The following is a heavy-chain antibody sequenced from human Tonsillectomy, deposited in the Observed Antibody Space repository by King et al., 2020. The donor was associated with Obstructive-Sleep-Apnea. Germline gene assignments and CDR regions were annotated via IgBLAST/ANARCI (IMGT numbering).Heavy chain of an antibody. CDR1: AFTFSSYG. D-gene: IGHD6-13*01. CDR3: AKDLWVYQGRSSSAIDY. Sequence: VQLVESGGGVVQPGGSLRLSCAASAFTFSSYGMYWVRQAPGKGLEWVAFIRFDGGNKHYADSVKGRFTISRDNSKNTLYLQMNSLRAEDTGVYYCAKDLWVYQGRSSSAIDYWGQGTLVTVSS. J-gene: IGHJ4*02. CDR2: IRFDGGNK. V-gene: IGHV3-30*02.